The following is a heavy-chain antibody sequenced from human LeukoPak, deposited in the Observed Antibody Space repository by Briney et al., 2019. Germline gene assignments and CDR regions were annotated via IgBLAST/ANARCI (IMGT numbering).Heavy chain of an antibody. CDR3: ARAYGGNSQYFQH. V-gene: IGHV4-38-2*02. CDR2: IHHSGST. J-gene: IGHJ1*01. D-gene: IGHD4-23*01. Sequence: SETLSLTCTVSGYSISSGYYWGWIRQPPGKGLEWIGSIHHSGSTNYNPSLKSRVTISLDTSKNQFSLKLSSVTAAGTAVYYCARAYGGNSQYFQHWGQGTLVTVSS. CDR1: GYSISSGYY.